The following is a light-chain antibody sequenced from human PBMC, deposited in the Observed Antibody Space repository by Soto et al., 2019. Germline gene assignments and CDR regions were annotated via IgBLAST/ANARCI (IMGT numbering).Light chain of an antibody. CDR2: NDS. CDR3: QVWDRSDEWV. V-gene: IGLV3-21*02. J-gene: IGLJ3*02. CDR1: NIGSRS. Sequence: SYELTQPPSVSVAPGQTARITCGGNNIGSRSVHWYQQKPGQAPVLVVYNDSDRPSGIPERLSGSTSGNTATLTISRVEAGDESDFYCQVWDRSDEWVFGGGTKLTVL.